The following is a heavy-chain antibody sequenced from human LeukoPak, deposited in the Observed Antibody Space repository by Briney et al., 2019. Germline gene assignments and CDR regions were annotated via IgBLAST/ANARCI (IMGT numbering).Heavy chain of an antibody. D-gene: IGHD2-2*01. J-gene: IGHJ4*02. CDR1: GFTFSSYA. CDR2: ISSNGGST. CDR3: ARGYCSSTSCFPFDY. V-gene: IGHV3-64*01. Sequence: GGSLRLSCAASGFTFSSYAMHWVRQAPGKGLEYVSAISSNGGSTHYANSVKGRFTISRDNSKNTLYLQMGSLRAEDMAVYYCARGYCSSTSCFPFDYWGQGTLVTVSS.